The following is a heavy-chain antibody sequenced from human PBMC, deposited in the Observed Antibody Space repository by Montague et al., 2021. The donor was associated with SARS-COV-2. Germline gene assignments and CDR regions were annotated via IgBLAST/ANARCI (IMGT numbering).Heavy chain of an antibody. Sequence: TLSLTCTVSGGSISSGGYYWSWIRQHPGKGLEWIGYIYYSGSTYYNPSLKSRVTISVDTSKNQFSLKLSSVTAADTAVYYCARGVDWLSHYYYYGLDVWGQGTTVTVPS. CDR1: GGSISSGGYY. J-gene: IGHJ6*02. CDR2: IYYSGST. CDR3: ARGVDWLSHYYYYGLDV. V-gene: IGHV4-31*03. D-gene: IGHD3-9*01.